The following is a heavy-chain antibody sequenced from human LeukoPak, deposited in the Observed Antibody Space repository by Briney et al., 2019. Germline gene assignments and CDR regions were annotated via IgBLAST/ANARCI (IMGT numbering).Heavy chain of an antibody. D-gene: IGHD3-22*01. CDR2: INWNGGST. Sequence: GGSLRLSCAASGFTFDDYGMSWVRQAPGKGLEWVSRINWNGGSTGYADSANGRFTISRDNAKNSLYLQMNSLSAEDTALYYCASARMGQMINRCHLYMDVWGKGTPVTVSS. J-gene: IGHJ6*03. V-gene: IGHV3-20*04. CDR1: GFTFDDYG. CDR3: ASARMGQMINRCHLYMDV.